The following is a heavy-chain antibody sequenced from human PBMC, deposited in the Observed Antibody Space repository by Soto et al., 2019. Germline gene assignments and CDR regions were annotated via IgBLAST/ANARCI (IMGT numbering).Heavy chain of an antibody. CDR3: ALVASSSRGYAFDI. Sequence: QVHLVQSGADVKKPGASVKVSCKTSGYTFTNYNICWERQAPGLGLEWMGWISTYNGNTNYAQNLQGRVTMTTDTSTTTAYMELRGLRSDDAAVYYCALVASSSRGYAFDIWGQGTMVTVSS. CDR1: GYTFTNYN. V-gene: IGHV1-18*01. D-gene: IGHD6-13*01. J-gene: IGHJ3*02. CDR2: ISTYNGNT.